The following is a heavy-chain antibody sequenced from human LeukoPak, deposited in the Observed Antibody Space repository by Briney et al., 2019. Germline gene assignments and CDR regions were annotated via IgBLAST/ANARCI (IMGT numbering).Heavy chain of an antibody. V-gene: IGHV1-18*01. J-gene: IGHJ4*02. CDR2: ISAYNGNT. CDR1: GYTFTSYG. D-gene: IGHD3-22*01. CDR3: ARVQETMIVVAELDY. Sequence: ASVKVSCKASGYTFTSYGISWVRQAPGQGLEWMGWISAYNGNTNYAQKLQGRVTMTTDTSTSTAYMELRSLRSDDTAVYYCARVQETMIVVAELDYWGQGTLVTVSS.